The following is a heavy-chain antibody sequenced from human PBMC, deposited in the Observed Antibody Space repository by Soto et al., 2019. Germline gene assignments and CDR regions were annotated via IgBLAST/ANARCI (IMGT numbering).Heavy chain of an antibody. CDR3: ARDRITMVRGVAFYYYYMDV. D-gene: IGHD3-10*01. CDR2: IIPIFGTA. J-gene: IGHJ6*03. Sequence: SVKVSCKASGGAFSSYAISWVRQAPGQGLEWMGGIIPIFGTANYAQKFQGRVTITADESTSTAYMELSSLRSEDTAVYYCARDRITMVRGVAFYYYYMDVWGKGTTVTVSS. CDR1: GGAFSSYA. V-gene: IGHV1-69*13.